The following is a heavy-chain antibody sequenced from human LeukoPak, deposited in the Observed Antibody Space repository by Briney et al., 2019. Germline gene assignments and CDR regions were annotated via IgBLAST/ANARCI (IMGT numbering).Heavy chain of an antibody. V-gene: IGHV3-23*01. D-gene: IGHD2-2*01. J-gene: IGHJ4*02. CDR3: AKDPLIVVVPAAMEYFDY. Sequence: GGSLRLSCAASGFTFSSYAMSWVRQAPGKGLEWVSAISGSGGSTYYADSVKGRFTISRDNSKNTLYLQMNSLRAEDTAVHYCAKDPLIVVVPAAMEYFDYWDQGTLVTVSS. CDR2: ISGSGGST. CDR1: GFTFSSYA.